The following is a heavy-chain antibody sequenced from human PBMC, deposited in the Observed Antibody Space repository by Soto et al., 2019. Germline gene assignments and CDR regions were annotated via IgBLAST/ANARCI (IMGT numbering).Heavy chain of an antibody. Sequence: PSETLSLTCIVSGGSTSSISYYWGWIRQPTGKGLEWIGYIYYRGSTNYNPSLKSRVTISVDTSKNQFSLKLSSVTAADTAVYYCALQFRGVAAFDHWGRGTLVTVSS. J-gene: IGHJ4*02. CDR3: ALQFRGVAAFDH. V-gene: IGHV4-39*07. CDR1: GGSTSSISYY. CDR2: IYYRGST. D-gene: IGHD3-10*01.